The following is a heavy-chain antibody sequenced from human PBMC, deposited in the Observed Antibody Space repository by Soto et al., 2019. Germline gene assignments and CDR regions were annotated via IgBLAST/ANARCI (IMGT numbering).Heavy chain of an antibody. J-gene: IGHJ6*03. CDR1: GGSFSGYY. V-gene: IGHV4-34*01. CDR3: ARVQSAYCSGRSCYPTHYYYYMDV. Sequence: QVQLQQWGAGLLKPSETLSLTCAVYGGSFSGYYWRWIRQPPGKGLEWIGEINHSGSTNYNPSIRSRVTISVDTSKSQFSLKLSSVTAADTAVYYCARVQSAYCSGRSCYPTHYYYYMDVWGKGTTVTVSS. D-gene: IGHD2-15*01. CDR2: INHSGST.